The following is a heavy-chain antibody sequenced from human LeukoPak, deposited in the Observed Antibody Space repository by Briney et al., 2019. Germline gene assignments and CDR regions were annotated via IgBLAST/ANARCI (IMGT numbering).Heavy chain of an antibody. V-gene: IGHV1-69*05. J-gene: IGHJ6*03. CDR1: GGTFSSYA. D-gene: IGHD4-17*01. CDR3: ASHYGEGYYYYYMDV. Sequence: SVKVFCKASGGTFSSYAISWVRQAPGQGLEWMGRIIPIFGTANYAQKFQGRVTITTDESTSTAYMELSSLRSEDTAVYYCASHYGEGYYYYYMDVWGKGTTVTVSS. CDR2: IIPIFGTA.